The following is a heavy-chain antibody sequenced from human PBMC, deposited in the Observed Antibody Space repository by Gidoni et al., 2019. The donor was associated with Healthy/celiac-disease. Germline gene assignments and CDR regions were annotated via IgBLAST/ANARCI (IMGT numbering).Heavy chain of an antibody. D-gene: IGHD3-22*01. V-gene: IGHV4-39*01. CDR3: ASSITMIVVAPRGY. J-gene: IGHJ4*02. CDR2: IYYCGST. CDR1: GGSISSSSYY. Sequence: QLQLQESGPGLVKPSETLSLTCTVSGGSISSSSYYWGWIRQPPGKGLEWIGSIYYCGSTYFNPSLKSRVTISVDTSKNQFSLKLSSVTAADTAVYYCASSITMIVVAPRGYWGQGTLVTVSS.